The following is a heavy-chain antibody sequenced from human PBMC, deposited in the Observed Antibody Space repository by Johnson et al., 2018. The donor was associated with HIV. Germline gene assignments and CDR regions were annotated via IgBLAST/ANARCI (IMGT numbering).Heavy chain of an antibody. V-gene: IGHV3-13*01. CDR2: IGTAGDT. J-gene: IGHJ3*02. Sequence: VQLAESGGGLVQPGGSLRLSCAASGFTFSSYDMHWVRQATGKGLEWVSAIGTAGDTYYPGSVKGRFTISRENAKNSLYLQMNSLRAGDTAVNYCARQVYCSSTSCSSAFDIWGQGTVVTVSS. D-gene: IGHD2-2*01. CDR3: ARQVYCSSTSCSSAFDI. CDR1: GFTFSSYD.